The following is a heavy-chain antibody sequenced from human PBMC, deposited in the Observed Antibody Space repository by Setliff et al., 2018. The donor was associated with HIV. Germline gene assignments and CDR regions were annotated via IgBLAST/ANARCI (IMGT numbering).Heavy chain of an antibody. J-gene: IGHJ4*02. D-gene: IGHD6-19*01. CDR3: ARWVYNSAWSLDY. CDR2: IHMNGNS. Sequence: SETLSLTCSVFGGSIPGYHWCWIRQSPGKGLEWIGFIHMNGNSVYNPSLKSRVTLSGDASKNQFSLKLTSVTVADTATYYCARWVYNSAWSLDYWGQGTLVTVSS. V-gene: IGHV4-4*08. CDR1: GGSIPGYH.